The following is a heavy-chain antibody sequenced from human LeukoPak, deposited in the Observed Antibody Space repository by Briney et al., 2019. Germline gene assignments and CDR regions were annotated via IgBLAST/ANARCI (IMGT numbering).Heavy chain of an antibody. D-gene: IGHD6-19*01. CDR2: INHSGST. J-gene: IGHJ6*03. CDR1: GGSFSGYY. CDR3: ARAPAGTLLYYCYYMDV. V-gene: IGHV4-34*01. Sequence: SETLSLTCAVYGGSFSGYYWSWIRQPPGKGLEWIGEINHSGSTNYNPSLKSRVTISVDTSKNQFSLKLSSVTAADTAVYYCARAPAGTLLYYCYYMDVWGKGTTVTVSS.